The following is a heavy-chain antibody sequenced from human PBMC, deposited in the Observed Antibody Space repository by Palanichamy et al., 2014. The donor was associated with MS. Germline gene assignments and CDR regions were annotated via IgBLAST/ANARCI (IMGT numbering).Heavy chain of an antibody. CDR1: GGSLISSDW. J-gene: IGHJ5*02. V-gene: IGHV4-4*02. CDR3: AKSSNWVDP. Sequence: QVQLQESGPGLVKPSGTLSLTCAVSGGSLISSDWWIWVRQSPGRGLEWIGELYHTGKTNYNPSLKSRVTISADKSRNLFSLKLTSVTAADTAIYYCAKSSNWVDPWGQGTLVTVSS. CDR2: LYHTGKT. D-gene: IGHD6-6*01.